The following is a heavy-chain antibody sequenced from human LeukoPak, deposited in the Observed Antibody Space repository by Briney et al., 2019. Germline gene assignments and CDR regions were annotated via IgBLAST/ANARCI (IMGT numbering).Heavy chain of an antibody. Sequence: PGGSLRLSCAASGFTFSSYGMHWVRQAPGKGLEWVAFIRYDGSNKYYADSVKGRFTISRDNSKNTLYLQMNSLRAEDTAVYYCAAPLLRYFDWLTPAGAFDIWGQGTMVTVSS. CDR1: GFTFSSYG. D-gene: IGHD3-9*01. CDR2: IRYDGSNK. J-gene: IGHJ3*02. V-gene: IGHV3-30*02. CDR3: AAPLLRYFDWLTPAGAFDI.